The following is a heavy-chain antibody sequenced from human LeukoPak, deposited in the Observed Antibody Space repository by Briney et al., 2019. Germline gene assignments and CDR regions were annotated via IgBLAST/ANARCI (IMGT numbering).Heavy chain of an antibody. J-gene: IGHJ2*01. Sequence: SETLSLTCTVSGGSISSYYWSWIRQPPGKGLEWIGYIYYSGSTNYNPSLKSRVTISVDTSKNQFSLKLSSATAADTAVYYCAREVEPISAMDKRDWYFDLWGRGTLVTVSS. CDR2: IYYSGST. CDR3: AREVEPISAMDKRDWYFDL. CDR1: GGSISSYY. V-gene: IGHV4-59*01. D-gene: IGHD5-18*01.